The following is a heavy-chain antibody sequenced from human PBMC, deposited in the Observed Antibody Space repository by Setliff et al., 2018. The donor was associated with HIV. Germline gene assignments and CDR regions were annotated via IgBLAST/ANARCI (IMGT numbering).Heavy chain of an antibody. CDR1: GFTVSSNY. D-gene: IGHD1-26*01. J-gene: IGHJ4*02. CDR2: IYTAGST. CDR3: ARTPARKGRGVYYFDY. Sequence: HPGGSLRLSCAASGFTVSSNYMSWVRQAPGKGLDWVSIIYTAGSTDYVDSVKGRFTITRDNAENTLYLQMNSLRPEDTAVYYCARTPARKGRGVYYFDYWGQGTLVTVSS. V-gene: IGHV3-66*02.